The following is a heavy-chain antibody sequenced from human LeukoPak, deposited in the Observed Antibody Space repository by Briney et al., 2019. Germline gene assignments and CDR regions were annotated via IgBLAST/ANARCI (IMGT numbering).Heavy chain of an antibody. CDR1: GFTFNNYW. D-gene: IGHD2-21*02. CDR2: INSDGSST. V-gene: IGHV3-74*01. CDR3: ARDPCGGDCYSRYFDL. Sequence: GRSLRLSFAASGFTFNNYWMHWVRQPPGKGLVWVSRINSDGSSTSYADSVKGRFTISRDNAKNTLYLQMNSLRAEDTAVYYCARDPCGGDCYSRYFDLWGRGTLVTVSS. J-gene: IGHJ2*01.